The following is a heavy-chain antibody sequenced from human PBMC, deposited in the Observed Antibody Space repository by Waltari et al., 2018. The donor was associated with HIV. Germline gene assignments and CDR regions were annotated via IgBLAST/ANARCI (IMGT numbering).Heavy chain of an antibody. V-gene: IGHV4-38-2*01. Sequence: QVQLQESGPGLVKPSETLSLTCAVSGYSISSGYYWGWIRQPPGKGLEWIGSIYHSGSTYYNPSLKSRVTISVDTSKNQFSLKLSSVTAADTAVYYCARSITMVRGVFDIWGQGTMVTVSS. CDR2: IYHSGST. CDR3: ARSITMVRGVFDI. CDR1: GYSISSGYY. D-gene: IGHD3-10*01. J-gene: IGHJ3*02.